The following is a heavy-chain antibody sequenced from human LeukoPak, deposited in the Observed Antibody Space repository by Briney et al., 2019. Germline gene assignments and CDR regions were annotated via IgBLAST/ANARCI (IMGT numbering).Heavy chain of an antibody. D-gene: IGHD6-19*01. CDR2: INPNSGGT. CDR1: GYTFTGYY. Sequence: GASVKVSCKASGYTFTGYYMHWVRQAPGQGLEWMGWINPNSGGTNYAQKFQGRVTMTRDTSISTAYMELSRLGSDDTAVYCCARDPYSSGWYNWFDPWGQGTLVTVSS. V-gene: IGHV1-2*02. CDR3: ARDPYSSGWYNWFDP. J-gene: IGHJ5*02.